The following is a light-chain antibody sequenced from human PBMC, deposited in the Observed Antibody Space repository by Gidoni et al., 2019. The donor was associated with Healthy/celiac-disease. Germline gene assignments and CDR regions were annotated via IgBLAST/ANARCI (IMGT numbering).Light chain of an antibody. CDR1: NIGSKS. Sequence: SYLLPQPPSVSVAPGKTARITCGGNNIGSKSVQWYQQKPGQAPVLVIYYDTDRPSGIPERFSGSNSGNTATLTISRVEAGDEADYYCQVWDSSSVVVFGGGTKLTVL. CDR2: YDT. V-gene: IGLV3-21*04. J-gene: IGLJ2*01. CDR3: QVWDSSSVVV.